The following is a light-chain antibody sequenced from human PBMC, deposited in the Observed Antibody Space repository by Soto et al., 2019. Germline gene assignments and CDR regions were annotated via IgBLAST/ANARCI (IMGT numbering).Light chain of an antibody. CDR2: EGS. Sequence: QSVLTQPASVSGSPGQSITISCTGTSSDVGSYNLVSWYQQHPGKAPKLLIYEGSKRPSGISNRFSGSKSGNTASLTISGLQPEDEADYYCCSYAGRSAYVFGTGTKV. CDR3: CSYAGRSAYV. CDR1: SSDVGSYNL. V-gene: IGLV2-23*01. J-gene: IGLJ1*01.